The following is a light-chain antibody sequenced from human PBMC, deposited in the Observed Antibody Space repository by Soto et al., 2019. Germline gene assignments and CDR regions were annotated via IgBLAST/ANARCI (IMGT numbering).Light chain of an antibody. CDR3: QQRSNWPPT. CDR1: QSVSSY. CDR2: DAS. Sequence: EIVLTQSPATLSLSPGERAFLSCRASQSVSSYLALYQQKPGQAPRLLLYDASNRATGIPARFSGSGSGTDFTLTISSLEPDDGAVYYCQQRSNWPPTFGQGTRLE. J-gene: IGKJ5*01. V-gene: IGKV3-11*01.